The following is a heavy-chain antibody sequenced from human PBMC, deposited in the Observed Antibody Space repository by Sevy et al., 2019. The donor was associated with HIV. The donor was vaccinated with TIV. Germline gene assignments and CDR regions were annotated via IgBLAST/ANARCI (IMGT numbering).Heavy chain of an antibody. CDR2: IRSKAFGEAT. Sequence: GGSLRLSCTASGFTFGGYGMTWFRQAPGKGLEWVGLIRSKAFGEATDYAASVKDRFSISRDDSEQIAYLQLNSLKAEDSAVYFCARDRVDYYYASGPSLDLWGQGTLVTVSS. D-gene: IGHD3-10*01. CDR3: ARDRVDYYYASGPSLDL. J-gene: IGHJ4*02. CDR1: GFTFGGYG. V-gene: IGHV3-49*03.